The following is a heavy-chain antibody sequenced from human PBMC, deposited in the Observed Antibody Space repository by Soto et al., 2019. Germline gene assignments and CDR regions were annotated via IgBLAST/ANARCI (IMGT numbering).Heavy chain of an antibody. CDR2: ISSSSSYI. Sequence: GGSLRLSCAASGGPFSSYSMNWVRQAPGKGLEWVSSISSSSSYIYYADSVKGRFTISRDNAKNSLYLQMNSLRAEDTAVYYCARDTYYYGSGSYGPWGQGTLVTVS. D-gene: IGHD3-10*01. V-gene: IGHV3-21*01. J-gene: IGHJ5*02. CDR3: ARDTYYYGSGSYGP. CDR1: GGPFSSYS.